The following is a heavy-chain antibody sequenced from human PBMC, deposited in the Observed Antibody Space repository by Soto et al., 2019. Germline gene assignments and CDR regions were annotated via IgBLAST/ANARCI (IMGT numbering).Heavy chain of an antibody. CDR2: IDCDDDK. Sequence: DPTRVNPTQTLTLTCTFSGFLLSTRGMCESWISQPPGKALEWLALIDCDDDKYYSTSLKTRLTSSKDTSKNQVVLTMTNMDPVDTATYYCARIPGGYYYDSSGYYSYYWYGMDVWGQGTTVTVSS. V-gene: IGHV2-70*01. D-gene: IGHD3-22*01. J-gene: IGHJ6*02. CDR1: GFLLSTRGMC. CDR3: ARIPGGYYYDSSGYYSYYWYGMDV.